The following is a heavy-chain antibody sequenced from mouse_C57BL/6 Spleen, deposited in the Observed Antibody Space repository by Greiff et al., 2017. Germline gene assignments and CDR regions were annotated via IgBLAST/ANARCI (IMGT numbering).Heavy chain of an antibody. J-gene: IGHJ2*01. CDR2: IYPGSGST. CDR1: GYTFTSYW. D-gene: IGHD1-1*01. Sequence: QVQLQQPGAELVKPGASVKMSCKASGYTFTSYWITWVKQRPGQGLEWIGDIYPGSGSTNYNEKFKSKATLTVDTSSSPAYMQLSSLTSEDSAVYYCARGGSSPYYFDYWGQGTTLTVSS. CDR3: ARGGSSPYYFDY. V-gene: IGHV1-55*01.